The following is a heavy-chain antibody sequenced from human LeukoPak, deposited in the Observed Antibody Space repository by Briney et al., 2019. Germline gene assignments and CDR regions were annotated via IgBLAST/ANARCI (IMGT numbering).Heavy chain of an antibody. D-gene: IGHD3-9*01. CDR3: ARGQYYDILTGYYYYYYGMDV. V-gene: IGHV1-8*01. Sequence: ASAKVSCKASGYTFTSYDINWVRQATGQGLEWMGWMNPNSGNTGYAQKFQGRVTITRNTSINTAYMELSSLRSEDTAAYYCARGQYYDILTGYYYYYYGMDVWGQGTTVTVSS. CDR2: MNPNSGNT. CDR1: GYTFTSYD. J-gene: IGHJ6*02.